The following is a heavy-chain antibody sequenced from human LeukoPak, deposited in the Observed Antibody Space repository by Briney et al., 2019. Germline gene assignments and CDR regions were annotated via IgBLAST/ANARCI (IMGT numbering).Heavy chain of an antibody. V-gene: IGHV3-23*01. Sequence: PGVSVRLSYAASGYTFNIYAKNGVRHASGKGLEEGSYISGGGETTYYADSAKGRFTISRDNSQNTLYLQMNSLRAEDTAVYYCARGYADYVGYFFFDYWGQGTLVTVSS. J-gene: IGHJ4*02. D-gene: IGHD4-17*01. CDR2: ISGGGETT. CDR1: GYTFNIYA. CDR3: ARGYADYVGYFFFDY.